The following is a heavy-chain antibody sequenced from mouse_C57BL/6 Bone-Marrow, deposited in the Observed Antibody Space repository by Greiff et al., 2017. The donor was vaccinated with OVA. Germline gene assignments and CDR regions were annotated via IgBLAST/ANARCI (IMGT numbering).Heavy chain of an antibody. D-gene: IGHD2-2*01. Sequence: QVQLQPPGAELVKPGASVKVSCKASGYTFTSYWMHWVKQRPGQGLEWIGRIHPSDSDTNYNQKFKGKATLTVDKSSSTAYRHLSSLTSEDSAVFYCAIGLSPFYAMDYWGQGTSVTVSS. J-gene: IGHJ4*01. CDR1: GYTFTSYW. V-gene: IGHV1-74*01. CDR2: IHPSDSDT. CDR3: AIGLSPFYAMDY.